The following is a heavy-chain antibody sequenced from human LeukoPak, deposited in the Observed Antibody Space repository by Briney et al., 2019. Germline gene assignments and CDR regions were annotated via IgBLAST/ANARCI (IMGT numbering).Heavy chain of an antibody. J-gene: IGHJ4*02. D-gene: IGHD4-17*01. CDR1: GFTFSSYW. CDR2: IKQDGSEK. CDR3: VYGDYYYSYFDY. V-gene: IGHV3-7*01. Sequence: VGSLRLSCAASGFTFSSYWMSWVRQAPGKGLEWVANIKQDGSEKYYVDSVKGRFTISRDNAKNSLYLQMNSLRAEDTAVYYCVYGDYYYSYFDYWGQGTLVTVSS.